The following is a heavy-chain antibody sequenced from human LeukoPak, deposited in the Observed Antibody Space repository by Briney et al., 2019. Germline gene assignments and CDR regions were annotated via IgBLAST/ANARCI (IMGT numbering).Heavy chain of an antibody. J-gene: IGHJ4*02. V-gene: IGHV1-2*02. CDR2: INPNSGGT. CDR1: AYTFTGYY. D-gene: IGHD3-22*01. CDR3: ARVVTPYYDSSGVGDFDY. Sequence: ASVTLSSKTSAYTFTGYYMHWVRQPPGQRLEWMGWINPNSGGTNYAQKFQGRVTMTRDTSISTAYMELSRLRSDDTAVYYCARVVTPYYDSSGVGDFDYWGQGTLVTVSS.